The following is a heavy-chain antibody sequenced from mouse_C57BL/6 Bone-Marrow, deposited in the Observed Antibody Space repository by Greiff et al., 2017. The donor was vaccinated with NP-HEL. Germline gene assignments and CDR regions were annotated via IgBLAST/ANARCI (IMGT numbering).Heavy chain of an antibody. J-gene: IGHJ2*01. Sequence: EVKVEESGGGLVKPGGSLKLSCAASGFTFSSYAMSWVRQTPEKRLEWVATISDGGSYTYYPDNVKGRFTISRDNAKNNLYLQMSHLKSEDTAMYYCANFYFDYWGQGTTLTVSS. CDR2: ISDGGSYT. CDR1: GFTFSSYA. V-gene: IGHV5-4*03. CDR3: ANFYFDY.